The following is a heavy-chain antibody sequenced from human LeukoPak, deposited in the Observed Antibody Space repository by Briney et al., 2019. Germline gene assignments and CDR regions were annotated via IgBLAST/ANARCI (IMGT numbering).Heavy chain of an antibody. D-gene: IGHD3-22*01. CDR3: ARGYYDSSGYYYYYYYMDV. V-gene: IGHV1-69*05. CDR2: IIPIFGTA. Sequence: AASVKVSCKASGGTFSSYAISWVRQAPGQGLEWMGRIIPIFGTANYAQKFQGRVTITTDESTSTAYMELSSLRSEDTAVYYCARGYYDSSGYYYYYYYMDVWGKGTTVTVSS. J-gene: IGHJ6*03. CDR1: GGTFSSYA.